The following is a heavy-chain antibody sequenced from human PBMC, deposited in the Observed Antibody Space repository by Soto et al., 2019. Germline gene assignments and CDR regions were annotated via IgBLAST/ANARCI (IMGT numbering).Heavy chain of an antibody. V-gene: IGHV3-49*03. CDR2: IRSKAYGGTT. J-gene: IGHJ5*02. D-gene: IGHD1-26*01. Sequence: PGGSLRLSCTASGFTFGDYAMSWFRQAPGKGLEWVGFIRSKAYGGTTEYAASVKGRFTISRDDSKSIAYLQMNSLKTEDTAVYYCTRGVGGYPAPWFDPWGQGTLVTVSS. CDR1: GFTFGDYA. CDR3: TRGVGGYPAPWFDP.